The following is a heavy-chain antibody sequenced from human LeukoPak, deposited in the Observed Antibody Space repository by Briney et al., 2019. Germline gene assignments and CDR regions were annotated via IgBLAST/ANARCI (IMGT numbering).Heavy chain of an antibody. V-gene: IGHV4-34*01. CDR3: ARGIEYSNYLVY. CDR1: GGSFSNYY. Sequence: SETLSLTCAVYGGSFSNYYWSWIRQPPGKGLEWIGEINHSGSTNYNPSLKSRVTISVDTSKNQFSLKLSSVTAADRAVYCCARGIEYSNYLVYWGQGILVTVSS. CDR2: INHSGST. D-gene: IGHD4-11*01. J-gene: IGHJ4*02.